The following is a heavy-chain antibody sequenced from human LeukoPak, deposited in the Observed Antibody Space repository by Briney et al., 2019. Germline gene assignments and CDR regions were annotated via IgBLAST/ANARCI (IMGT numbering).Heavy chain of an antibody. D-gene: IGHD3-10*01. Sequence: GGSLRPSCAASGVMFPSYWMTWVRQAPGKGLEWVANIKQDGSEKYYVDSVKGRFTISRDNAKNSLHLQMNSLRAEDTAVYYCARGGSGRTQDDAFDIWGQGTMVTVSS. V-gene: IGHV3-7*02. J-gene: IGHJ3*02. CDR1: GVMFPSYW. CDR3: ARGGSGRTQDDAFDI. CDR2: IKQDGSEK.